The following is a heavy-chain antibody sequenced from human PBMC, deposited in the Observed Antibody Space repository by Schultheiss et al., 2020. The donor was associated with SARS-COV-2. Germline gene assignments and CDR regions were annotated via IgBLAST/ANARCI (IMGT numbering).Heavy chain of an antibody. CDR3: AKDKPSSYDFWSGPPVG. D-gene: IGHD3-3*01. Sequence: ASVKVSCKASGYTFTSYDINWVRQATGQGLEWMGIINPSGGSTSYAQKFQGRVTITADKSTSTAYMELSSLRSEDTAVYYCAKDKPSSYDFWSGPPVGWGQGTLVTVSS. CDR2: INPSGGST. J-gene: IGHJ4*02. CDR1: GYTFTSYD. V-gene: IGHV1-46*01.